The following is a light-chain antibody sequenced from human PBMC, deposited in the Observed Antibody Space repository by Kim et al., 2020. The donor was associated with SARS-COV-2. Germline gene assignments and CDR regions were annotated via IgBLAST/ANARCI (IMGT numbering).Light chain of an antibody. Sequence: QSVLTQPPSASETPGQRVTISCSGSSSNVGSNYVYWYQQLPGTAPKLLIYRNDQRPSGVPDRFSGSKSGTSASLAISGLRSEDEADYYCTAWDDSLRGQLFGGGTQLTVL. J-gene: IGLJ2*01. CDR3: TAWDDSLRGQL. V-gene: IGLV1-47*01. CDR1: SSNVGSNY. CDR2: RND.